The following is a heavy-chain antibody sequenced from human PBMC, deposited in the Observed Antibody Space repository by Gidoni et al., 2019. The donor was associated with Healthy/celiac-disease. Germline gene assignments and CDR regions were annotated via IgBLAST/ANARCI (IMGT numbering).Heavy chain of an antibody. V-gene: IGHV5-51*03. CDR1: GYSFTSYW. D-gene: IGHD3-22*01. CDR2: IYPGDSDT. Sequence: EVQLVQSGASVKKPGDSLKISCKGSGYSFTSYWIGWVRQMPGKGLEWMGIIYPGDSDTRYSPSFQGQVTISADKSISTAYLQWRSLKASDTAMYYCASQYYDSSGYADAFDIWGQGTMVTVSS. CDR3: ASQYYDSSGYADAFDI. J-gene: IGHJ3*02.